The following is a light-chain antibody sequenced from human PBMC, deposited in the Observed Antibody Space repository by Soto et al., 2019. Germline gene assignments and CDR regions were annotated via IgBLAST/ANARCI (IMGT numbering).Light chain of an antibody. CDR3: QQYNSFPWT. J-gene: IGKJ1*01. V-gene: IGKV1-5*01. CDR1: QTISRW. Sequence: DIQMTQSPSTLSASVGDRVAITCRASQTISRWLAWSQQKPGKAPKLLIYDASTLVSGVPSRFSGSGSGTEFTLTISNLQPDDFAAYYCQQYNSFPWTFAQGTKVDSK. CDR2: DAS.